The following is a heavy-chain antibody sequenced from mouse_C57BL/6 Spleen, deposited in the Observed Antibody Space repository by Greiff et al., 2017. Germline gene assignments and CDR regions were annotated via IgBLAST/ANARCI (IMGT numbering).Heavy chain of an antibody. CDR1: GYTFTDYY. V-gene: IGHV1-26*01. Sequence: VQLQQSGPELVKPGASVKISCKASGYTFTDYYMNWVKQSHGKSLEWIGDINPNNGGTSYNQKFKGKATLTVDKSSSTAYMELRSLTSEDSAVYYCARAEDWTSDYWGQGTTLTVSS. J-gene: IGHJ2*01. CDR2: INPNNGGT. CDR3: ARAEDWTSDY.